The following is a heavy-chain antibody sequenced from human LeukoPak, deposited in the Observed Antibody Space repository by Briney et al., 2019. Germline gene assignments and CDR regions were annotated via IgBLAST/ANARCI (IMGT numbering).Heavy chain of an antibody. CDR3: ARKGGSYYYFHY. CDR1: GGSVSSGDYY. CDR2: IYHSGST. Sequence: SETLSLTCTVSGGSVSSGDYYWTWIRQLPGKGLEWIGYIYHSGSTYYNPSLRSRVTMSVDTSQNQFSLKSTSVTAADTAVYYCARKGGSYYYFHYWGQGTLVTVSS. V-gene: IGHV4-31*03. J-gene: IGHJ4*02. D-gene: IGHD1-26*01.